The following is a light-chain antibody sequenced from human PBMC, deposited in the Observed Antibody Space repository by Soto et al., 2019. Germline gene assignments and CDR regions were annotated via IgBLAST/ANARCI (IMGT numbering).Light chain of an antibody. CDR1: QSVSSY. V-gene: IGKV3-11*01. Sequence: EIVFTQSPATLTLSPVERATLACMASQSVSSYLAWYQQKPGQAPRLLIYDASTRATGIPARFSGSGSGTDFTLTITSLEPEDFAVYYCQQRSNWPPTFGQGTRLEIK. J-gene: IGKJ5*01. CDR3: QQRSNWPPT. CDR2: DAS.